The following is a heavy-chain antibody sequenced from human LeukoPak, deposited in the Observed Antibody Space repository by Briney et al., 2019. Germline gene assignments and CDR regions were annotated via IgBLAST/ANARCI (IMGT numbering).Heavy chain of an antibody. J-gene: IGHJ5*02. Sequence: PGGSLRLSCAASGFTFSDYYMSWICQAPGKGLEWVSYISSSGSTIYYADSVKGRFTISRDNAKNSLYLQMNSLRAEDTAVYYCARDLGYDFWSGYLFPSRGNWFDPWGQGTLVTVSS. CDR3: ARDLGYDFWSGYLFPSRGNWFDP. D-gene: IGHD3-3*01. V-gene: IGHV3-11*04. CDR2: ISSSGSTI. CDR1: GFTFSDYY.